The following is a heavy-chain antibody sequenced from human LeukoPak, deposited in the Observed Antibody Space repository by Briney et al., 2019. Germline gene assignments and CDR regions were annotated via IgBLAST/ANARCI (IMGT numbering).Heavy chain of an antibody. Sequence: SETLSLTCTVSGGSINIYYWSWIRQPAGKGLEWIGRIYTSGSTNYNPSLKSRVTMSVDTSKNQFSPKLSSVTAADTAIYYCARGPLTVTRGFNPWGQGTLVTVSS. D-gene: IGHD4-17*01. V-gene: IGHV4-4*07. CDR1: GGSINIYY. CDR2: IYTSGST. J-gene: IGHJ5*02. CDR3: ARGPLTVTRGFNP.